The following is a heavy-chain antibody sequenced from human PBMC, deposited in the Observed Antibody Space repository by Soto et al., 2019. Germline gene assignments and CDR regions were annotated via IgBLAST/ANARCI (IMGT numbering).Heavy chain of an antibody. V-gene: IGHV1-8*01. D-gene: IGHD2-2*03. Sequence: GASVKVSCKASGYTFTSYDINWVRQATGQGLEWMGWMNPNSGNTGYAQKFQGRVTMTRNTSISTAYMELSSLRSEDTAVYYCARDIVDITIVPPAMNFDIWGQGTRVTVSS. CDR1: GYTFTSYD. J-gene: IGHJ1*01. CDR3: ARDIVDITIVPPAMNFDI. CDR2: MNPNSGNT.